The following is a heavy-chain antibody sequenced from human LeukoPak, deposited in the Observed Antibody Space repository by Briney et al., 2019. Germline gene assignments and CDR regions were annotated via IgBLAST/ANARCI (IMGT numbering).Heavy chain of an antibody. Sequence: SQTLSLTCAISGDSVSSKSAAWNWTRQSPSRGLEWVGRTYYRSKWSNDYAASVKSRITVNPDTSKNQFSLQLSSVTPEDAAVYYCARSRAATFDYWGQGTLVTVSS. D-gene: IGHD2-15*01. V-gene: IGHV6-1*01. J-gene: IGHJ4*02. CDR3: ARSRAATFDY. CDR2: TYYRSKWSN. CDR1: GDSVSSKSAA.